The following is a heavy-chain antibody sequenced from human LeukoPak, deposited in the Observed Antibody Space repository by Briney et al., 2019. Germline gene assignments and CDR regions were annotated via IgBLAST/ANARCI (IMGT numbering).Heavy chain of an antibody. Sequence: GASVKVSCKASGYTFTGYYMHWVRQAPGQGLEWMGRINPNSGGTNYAQKFQGRVTMTRDTSISTAYMELSRLRSDDTAVYYCARAGCTNGVCYTYVGNWFDPWGRGTLVTVSS. J-gene: IGHJ5*02. V-gene: IGHV1-2*06. CDR3: ARAGCTNGVCYTYVGNWFDP. D-gene: IGHD2-8*01. CDR2: INPNSGGT. CDR1: GYTFTGYY.